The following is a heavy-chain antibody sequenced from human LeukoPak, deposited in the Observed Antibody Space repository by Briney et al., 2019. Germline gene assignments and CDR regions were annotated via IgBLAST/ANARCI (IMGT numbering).Heavy chain of an antibody. V-gene: IGHV4-59*01. J-gene: IGHJ3*02. Sequence: SETLSLTCTVSGGSISSYYWSWIRHPPGKGLEWIGYIYYSGSTNYNPSLKGRVTISVDTSKNQFSLKLSSVTAADTAVYYCAREGPPDAFDIWGQGTMVTVSS. CDR2: IYYSGST. CDR1: GGSISSYY. CDR3: AREGPPDAFDI.